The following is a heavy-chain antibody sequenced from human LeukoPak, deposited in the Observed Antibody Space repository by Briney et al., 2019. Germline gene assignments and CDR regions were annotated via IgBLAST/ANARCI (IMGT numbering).Heavy chain of an antibody. V-gene: IGHV1-46*01. D-gene: IGHD3-22*01. CDR1: GYTFTSYY. CDR2: INPSGGST. J-gene: IGHJ3*02. CDR3: ARGADDSSGSADAFDI. Sequence: ASVKVSCKASGYTFTSYYMHWARQAPGQGLEWMGIINPSGGSTSYAQKFQGRVTMTRDTSTSTVYMELSSLRSEDTAVYYCARGADDSSGSADAFDIWGQGTMVTVSS.